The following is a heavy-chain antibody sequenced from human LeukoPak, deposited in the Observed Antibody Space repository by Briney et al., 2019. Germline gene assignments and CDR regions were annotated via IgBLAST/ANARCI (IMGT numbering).Heavy chain of an antibody. CDR1: GDTFTNYY. CDR2: INPTGDST. CDR3: ARWAGARPGGYYDFWTGPYDY. D-gene: IGHD3-3*01. J-gene: IGHJ4*02. V-gene: IGHV1-46*01. Sequence: GASVKVSCKASGDTFTNYYMHWVRQAPGQGLEWMGIINPTGDSTRYAQKFQGRVTMTRDTSTSTVYMELSSLRSEDMAVYYCARWAGARPGGYYDFWTGPYDYWGQGSLVTVSS.